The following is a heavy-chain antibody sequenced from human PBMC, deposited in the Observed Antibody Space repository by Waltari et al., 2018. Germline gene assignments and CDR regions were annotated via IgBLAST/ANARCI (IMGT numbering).Heavy chain of an antibody. J-gene: IGHJ4*02. CDR2: IYYSGST. D-gene: IGHD3-10*01. CDR3: ARGRVFERGMVRGVADY. V-gene: IGHV4-59*01. CDR1: GFTFSSYE. Sequence: VQLVESGGGLVQPGGSLRLSCAASGFTFSSYEMNWVRQAPGKGLEWIGYIYYSGSTNYNPSLKSRVTISVDTSKNQFSLKLSSVTAADTAVYYCARGRVFERGMVRGVADYWGQGTLVTVSS.